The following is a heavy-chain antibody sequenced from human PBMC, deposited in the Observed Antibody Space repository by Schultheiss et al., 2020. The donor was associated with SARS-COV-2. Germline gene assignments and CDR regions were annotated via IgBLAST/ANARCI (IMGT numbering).Heavy chain of an antibody. J-gene: IGHJ4*02. CDR2: IYYSGST. D-gene: IGHD1-26*01. V-gene: IGHV4-59*12. Sequence: SETLSLTCTVSGGSISSYYWSWIRQPPGKGLEWIGYIYYSGSTNYNPSLKSRVTISVDTSKNQFSLKLSSVTAADTAVYYCARGGAYSGSYRPIDYWGQGTLVTVSS. CDR1: GGSISSYY. CDR3: ARGGAYSGSYRPIDY.